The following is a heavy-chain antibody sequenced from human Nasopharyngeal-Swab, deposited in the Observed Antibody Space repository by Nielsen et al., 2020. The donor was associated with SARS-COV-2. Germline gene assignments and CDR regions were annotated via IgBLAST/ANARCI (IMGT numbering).Heavy chain of an antibody. D-gene: IGHD3-3*01. CDR1: GGSFSGYY. V-gene: IGHV4-34*01. CDR3: ARGPRGYDFWSGYYHGSFDY. J-gene: IGHJ4*02. CDR2: INHSGST. Sequence: SETLSLTCAVYGGSFSGYYWSWIRQPPGKGLEWIGEINHSGSTNYNPSLKSRVTISVDTSKNQFSLKLSSVTAADTAAYYCARGPRGYDFWSGYYHGSFDYWGQGTLVTVSS.